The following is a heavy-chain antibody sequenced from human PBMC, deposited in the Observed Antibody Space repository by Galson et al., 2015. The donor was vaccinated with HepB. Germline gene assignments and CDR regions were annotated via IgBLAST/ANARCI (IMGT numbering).Heavy chain of an antibody. J-gene: IGHJ4*02. CDR1: GYTFPSYG. V-gene: IGHV1-18*01. CDR3: AREYYGSGSYPITN. Sequence: PVKVSCKASGYTFPSYGISWVRQAPGQGLEWMGWISAYNGNTTYAQKLQGRVTMTTDTSTSTAYMELRSLRSDDTAVYYCAREYYGSGSYPITNWGQGTLVTVSS. D-gene: IGHD3-10*01. CDR2: ISAYNGNT.